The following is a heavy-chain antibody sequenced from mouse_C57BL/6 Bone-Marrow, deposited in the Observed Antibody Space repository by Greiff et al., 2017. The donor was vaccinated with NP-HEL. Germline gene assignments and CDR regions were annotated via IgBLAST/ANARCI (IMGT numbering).Heavy chain of an antibody. Sequence: EVQLKQSGAELVRPGASVKLSCTASGFNIKDDYMHWVKQRPEQGLEWIGWIDPENGDTEYASKFQGKATITADTSSNTAYLQLSSLTSEDTAVYYCTTYGYEAYWGQGTLVTVSA. CDR3: TTYGYEAY. CDR1: GFNIKDDY. D-gene: IGHD2-2*01. CDR2: IDPENGDT. V-gene: IGHV14-4*01. J-gene: IGHJ3*01.